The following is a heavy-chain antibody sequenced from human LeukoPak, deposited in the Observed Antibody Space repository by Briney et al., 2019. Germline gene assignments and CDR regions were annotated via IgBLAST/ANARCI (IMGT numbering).Heavy chain of an antibody. CDR3: ARGWRITMVRGVPYYFDY. D-gene: IGHD3-10*01. CDR1: GGSISSSSYY. CDR2: IYYSGST. J-gene: IGHJ4*02. Sequence: SETLSLTCTFSGGSISSSSYYWGWIRQPPGKGLEWIGSIYYSGSTYYNPSLKSRVTISVDTSKNQFSLKLSSVTAADTAVYYCARGWRITMVRGVPYYFDYWGQGTLVTVSS. V-gene: IGHV4-39*01.